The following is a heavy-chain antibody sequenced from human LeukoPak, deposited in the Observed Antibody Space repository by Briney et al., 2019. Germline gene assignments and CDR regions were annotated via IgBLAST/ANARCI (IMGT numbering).Heavy chain of an antibody. V-gene: IGHV4-4*02. D-gene: IGHD5-12*01. CDR3: ARATYWFDP. J-gene: IGHJ5*02. CDR2: IYHSGST. Sequence: SETLSLTCAVSGGSISSSNWWSWVRQPPGKGLEWLGEIYHSGSTNYNPSLKSRFTISVGKSQNKFSLKLSAVTAADTAVYYCARATYWFDPWGQGTLVTVSS. CDR1: GGSISSSNW.